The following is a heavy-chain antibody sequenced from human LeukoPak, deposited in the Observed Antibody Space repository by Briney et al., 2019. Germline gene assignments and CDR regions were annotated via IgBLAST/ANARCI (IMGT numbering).Heavy chain of an antibody. V-gene: IGHV1-8*01. CDR1: EYTFTSYD. J-gene: IGHJ6*03. Sequence: GASVKVSCKASEYTFTSYDINWVRQATGQGLEWMGWMNPNSGNTGYAQKFQGRVTMTRNTSISTAYMELSSLRSEDTAVYYCARAITYYDILTGYPIGDYYMDVWGKGTTVTVSS. CDR2: MNPNSGNT. D-gene: IGHD3-9*01. CDR3: ARAITYYDILTGYPIGDYYMDV.